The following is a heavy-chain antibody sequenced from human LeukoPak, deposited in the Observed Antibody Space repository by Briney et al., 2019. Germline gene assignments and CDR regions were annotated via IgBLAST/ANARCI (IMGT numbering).Heavy chain of an antibody. CDR3: ARDSLSGSNTFIDY. V-gene: IGHV4-4*07. J-gene: IGHJ4*02. Sequence: PSETLSLTCTVSGGSISSYYWSWIRQPAGKGLEWIGRIYTSGSTNYNPSLKSRVTISVDKSKNQFSLKLSSVTAADTAVYYCARDSLSGSNTFIDYWGQGTLVTVAS. D-gene: IGHD1-26*01. CDR2: IYTSGST. CDR1: GGSISSYY.